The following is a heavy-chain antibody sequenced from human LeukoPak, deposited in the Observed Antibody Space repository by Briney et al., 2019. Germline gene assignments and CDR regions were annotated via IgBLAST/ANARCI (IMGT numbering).Heavy chain of an antibody. CDR2: ISWNSGSI. Sequence: PGGSLRLSCAASGFTFDDYAMHWVRQAPGKGLEWVSGISWNSGSIGYADSVKGRFTISRDNAKNSLYLQMNSLRAEDMAVYYCAREGAYWLRGEAFDIWGQGTMVTVSS. V-gene: IGHV3-9*03. CDR3: AREGAYWLRGEAFDI. J-gene: IGHJ3*02. CDR1: GFTFDDYA. D-gene: IGHD5-12*01.